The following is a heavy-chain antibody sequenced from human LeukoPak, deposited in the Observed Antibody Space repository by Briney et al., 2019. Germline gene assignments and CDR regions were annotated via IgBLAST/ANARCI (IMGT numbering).Heavy chain of an antibody. CDR1: GGSISSSSYY. J-gene: IGHJ6*03. V-gene: IGHV4-39*07. Sequence: PSETLSLTCTVSGGSISSSSYYWGWIRRPPGKGLEWIGSIYYSGSTYYNPSLKSRVTISVDTSKNQFSLKLSSVTAADTAVYYCARGRSGSYFHYYYYMDVWGKGTTVTISS. D-gene: IGHD1-26*01. CDR3: ARGRSGSYFHYYYYMDV. CDR2: IYYSGST.